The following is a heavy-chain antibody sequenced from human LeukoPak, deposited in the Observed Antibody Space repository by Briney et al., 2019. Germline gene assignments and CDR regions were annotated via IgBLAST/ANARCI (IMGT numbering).Heavy chain of an antibody. CDR1: GGSISSYY. CDR2: IYYSGST. V-gene: IGHV4-59*01. CDR3: ASSPIVVVPAAMLN. J-gene: IGHJ4*02. D-gene: IGHD2-2*01. Sequence: SETPSLTCTVSGGSISSYYWSWIRQPPGKGLEWIGYIYYSGSTNYNPSLKSRVTISVDTSKNQFSLKLSSVTAADTAVYYCASSPIVVVPAAMLNWGQGTLVTVSS.